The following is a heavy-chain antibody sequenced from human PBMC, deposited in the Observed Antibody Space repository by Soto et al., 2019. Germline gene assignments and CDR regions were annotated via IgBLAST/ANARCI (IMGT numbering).Heavy chain of an antibody. CDR1: GFAFSSLP. V-gene: IGHV3-23*01. Sequence: GGSLGLAGAASGFAFSSLPMGWVRQAPEKGLEWVAGISDGGDLTYNADSVRGRFTISRDNSRNTLYLQMNSLRAEDTAVYYCAKRVIGSSRAFDIWGQGTMVTVSS. CDR3: AKRVIGSSRAFDI. J-gene: IGHJ3*02. CDR2: ISDGGDLT. D-gene: IGHD3-10*01.